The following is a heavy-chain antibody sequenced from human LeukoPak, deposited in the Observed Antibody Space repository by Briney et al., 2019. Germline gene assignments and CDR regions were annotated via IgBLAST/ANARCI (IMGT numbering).Heavy chain of an antibody. J-gene: IGHJ5*02. V-gene: IGHV1-2*02. CDR2: IKPNSGDT. Sequence: ASVKVSCKASGYSSTDYYIYWVRQAPGQGLEWMGWIKPNSGDTNYVQKFEGRVTMTRDTSISTAYMELSSLRSDDTAVYYCATKKYSGSFYASWGQGTLVTVSS. CDR3: ATKKYSGSFYAS. CDR1: GYSSTDYY. D-gene: IGHD1-26*01.